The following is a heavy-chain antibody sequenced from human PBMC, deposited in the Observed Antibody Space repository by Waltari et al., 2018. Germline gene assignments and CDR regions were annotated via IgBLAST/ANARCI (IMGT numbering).Heavy chain of an antibody. CDR3: ARSEYDYVWGSYRVFDY. CDR2: IYTSGST. J-gene: IGHJ4*02. V-gene: IGHV4-61*02. D-gene: IGHD3-16*02. CDR1: GGSITSGRHY. Sequence: QVQLQESGPGLVKPSQTLSLTCTVSGGSITSGRHYWSWIRQHHGKGLEWIGRIYTSGSTNYNPSLKSRVTISVDTSKNQFSLKLSSVTAADTAVYYCARSEYDYVWGSYRVFDYWGQGTLVTVSS.